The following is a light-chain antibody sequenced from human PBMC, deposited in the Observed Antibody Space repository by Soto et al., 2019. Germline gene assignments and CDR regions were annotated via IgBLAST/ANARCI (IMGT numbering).Light chain of an antibody. CDR1: SSDIGAGYD. V-gene: IGLV1-40*01. CDR3: QSYDSSLGGSKGV. CDR2: SNI. Sequence: QSVLTQPPSMSGAPGQRVTISCTGSSSDIGAGYDVHWYQQFPGTAPKLLIYSNINRPSGVTDRFSGSKSGTSASLAITGLQAEDEADYYCQSYDSSLGGSKGVFGGGTTLTVL. J-gene: IGLJ3*02.